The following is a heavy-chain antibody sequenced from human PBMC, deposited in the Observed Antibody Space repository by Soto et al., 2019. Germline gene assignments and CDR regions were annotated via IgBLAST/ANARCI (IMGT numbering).Heavy chain of an antibody. V-gene: IGHV1-69*01. CDR3: ASGTMNIWACDF. Sequence: QVQVVQSGAEVKKPGSSVKVSCKASGGTFSNYAISWVRQAPGHGLEWVGGIIPLTETPVYAQTFQCRLTVTADEITSAAYMELSSLRSDDTAVYYCASGTMNIWACDFWGQGTLVTVSA. CDR1: GGTFSNYA. D-gene: IGHD7-27*01. CDR2: IIPLTETP. J-gene: IGHJ4*02.